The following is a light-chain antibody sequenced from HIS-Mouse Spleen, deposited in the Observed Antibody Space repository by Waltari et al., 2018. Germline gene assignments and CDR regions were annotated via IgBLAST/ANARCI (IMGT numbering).Light chain of an antibody. CDR1: QSVSSSY. J-gene: IGKJ1*01. CDR2: GAS. V-gene: IGKV3-20*01. CDR3: QQYGSSPWT. Sequence: EIVLTQSPGTLSLSPGERATLSCRASQSVSSSYLGWYPQKPGQAPRLLIYGASSRATGIPDRFSGSGSGTDFTLTISRLEPEDFAVYYCQQYGSSPWTFGQGTKVEIK.